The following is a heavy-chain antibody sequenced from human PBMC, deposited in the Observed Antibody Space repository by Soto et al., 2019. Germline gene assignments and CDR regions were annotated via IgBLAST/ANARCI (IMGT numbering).Heavy chain of an antibody. CDR2: INPSGGST. D-gene: IGHD3-10*01. V-gene: IGHV1-46*01. J-gene: IGHJ4*02. CDR1: GYTFTNYY. CDR3: ASDHRLLWFGELLI. Sequence: QVHLVQSGAEVKKPGASVTVSCKASGYTFTNYYIHWVRQAPGQGLEWMGVINPSGGSTDYTPKFQDRVTMSRDTSTTTVYMELSSLRYEDTAVYYCASDHRLLWFGELLIWGQGTLVTVSS.